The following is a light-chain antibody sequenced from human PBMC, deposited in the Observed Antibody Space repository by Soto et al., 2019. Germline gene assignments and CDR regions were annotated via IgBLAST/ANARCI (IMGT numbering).Light chain of an antibody. CDR3: QQYNNWPPS. V-gene: IGKV3-15*01. CDR2: GAS. CDR1: QSVSGN. Sequence: EIVMTQSPATLSVSPGERATLSCRASQSVSGNLAWYQQKPGQAPRLLIYGASTRATGIPARFSGSGSGTGSTLTISSLQSEDFALYYCQQYNNWPPSFGQGTKVEIK. J-gene: IGKJ1*01.